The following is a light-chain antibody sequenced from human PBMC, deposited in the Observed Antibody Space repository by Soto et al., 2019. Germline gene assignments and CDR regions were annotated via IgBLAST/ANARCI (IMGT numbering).Light chain of an antibody. Sequence: QSVLTQPPSASGTPGQRVTISSSGSSSNIGRNAVNWYQQVPGTAPKLLIYSHDQRPSGVPDRFSGSKSGTSASLAISGLQSEDEANYYCIAWDDSLKGPVFGGGTKVTVL. J-gene: IGLJ3*02. CDR2: SHD. CDR1: SSNIGRNA. V-gene: IGLV1-44*01. CDR3: IAWDDSLKGPV.